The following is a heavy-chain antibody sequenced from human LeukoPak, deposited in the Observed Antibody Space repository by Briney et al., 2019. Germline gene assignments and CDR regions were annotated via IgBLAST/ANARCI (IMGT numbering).Heavy chain of an antibody. V-gene: IGHV3-23*01. CDR3: AKDSWSGNSIYDPFDV. CDR2: IGGGDTDT. Sequence: GGSLRLSCAASGFTFYNHAMSWVRQAPGMGLEWVTVIGGGDTDTNYTNSVKGRFTLSRDNSKNTLSLQMSSLRPEDTAVYYCAKDSWSGNSIYDPFDVWGQGTAVTVSS. D-gene: IGHD2/OR15-2a*01. J-gene: IGHJ3*01. CDR1: GFTFYNHA.